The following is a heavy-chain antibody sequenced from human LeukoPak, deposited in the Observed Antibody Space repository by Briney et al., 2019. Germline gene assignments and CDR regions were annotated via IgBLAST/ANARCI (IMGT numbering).Heavy chain of an antibody. Sequence: SETLSLTCTVSGGSISSSSYYWGWIRQPPGKGLEWIGSIYHSGSTYYNPSLKSRVTISVDTSKNQFSLKLSSVTAADTAVYYCARGYYYDSSGYFKGTFDYWGQGTLVTVSS. D-gene: IGHD3-22*01. CDR1: GGSISSSSYY. CDR3: ARGYYYDSSGYFKGTFDY. J-gene: IGHJ4*02. CDR2: IYHSGST. V-gene: IGHV4-39*07.